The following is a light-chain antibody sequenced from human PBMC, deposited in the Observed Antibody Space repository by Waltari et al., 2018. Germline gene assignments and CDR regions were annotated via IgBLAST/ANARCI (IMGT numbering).Light chain of an antibody. CDR1: QGLSSY. V-gene: IGKV1-8*01. Sequence: AIRMPQSPSSLSASTGDRLTITCRASQGLSSYLAWYQQKPGRVPKLLMSAASTLHSGVPSRFTGSGSGTDFTLTINCLQSDDFATYYCQQYYTYPRTFGQGTKVEIK. CDR3: QQYYTYPRT. J-gene: IGKJ1*01. CDR2: AAS.